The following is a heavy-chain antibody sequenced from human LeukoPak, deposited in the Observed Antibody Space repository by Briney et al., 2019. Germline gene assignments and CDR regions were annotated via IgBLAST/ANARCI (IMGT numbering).Heavy chain of an antibody. Sequence: GGSLRLSCAASGFTFVNYAMSWVRQAPGKGLEWVSGFSGSGGSTYYADSVKGRFTISRNNSKNTLYLQMNSIRVEDTALYYCAKDPSGYWADAFDIWGQGTTVTVSS. D-gene: IGHD3-22*01. CDR1: GFTFVNYA. J-gene: IGHJ3*02. CDR2: FSGSGGST. V-gene: IGHV3-23*01. CDR3: AKDPSGYWADAFDI.